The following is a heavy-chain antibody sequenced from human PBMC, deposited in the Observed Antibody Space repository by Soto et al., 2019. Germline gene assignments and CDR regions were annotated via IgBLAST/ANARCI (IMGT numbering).Heavy chain of an antibody. CDR1: GGSISGSY. Sequence: PSETLSLTCTVSGGSISGSYWSWIRQTPGKVLEWVGYIHYSGSTNYNPSLKSRVTMSVDSAKNQFSLQLSSVTAADTAVYFCTKYRRTDAGGNSFDYWGQGALVTVSS. CDR3: TKYRRTDAGGNSFDY. CDR2: IHYSGST. V-gene: IGHV4-59*01. J-gene: IGHJ4*02. D-gene: IGHD2-2*01.